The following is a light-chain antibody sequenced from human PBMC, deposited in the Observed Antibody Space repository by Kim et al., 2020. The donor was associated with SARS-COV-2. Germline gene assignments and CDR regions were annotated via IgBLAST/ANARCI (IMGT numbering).Light chain of an antibody. V-gene: IGKV3-15*01. CDR1: QSVGSK. J-gene: IGKJ1*01. CDR3: QHYNKGLSWS. CDR2: DAS. Sequence: EIVMTQSPATLSVSPGERATLSCRASQSVGSKLAWYQQKPGQAPRLLIYDASTRATDIPARFSGSGSGTDFFLTISSLQSEDVAVYYCQHYNKGLSWSFGPGTKGDIK.